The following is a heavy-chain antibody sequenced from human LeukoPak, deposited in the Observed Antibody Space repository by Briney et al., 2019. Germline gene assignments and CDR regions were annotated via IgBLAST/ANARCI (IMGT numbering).Heavy chain of an antibody. D-gene: IGHD1/OR15-1a*01. V-gene: IGHV5-51*01. CDR1: GYXFTSYW. J-gene: IGHJ5*02. CDR2: IYPSDFDT. Sequence: GESLKISCNGYGYXFTSYWICWVRQMPGMGLEWMGSIYPSDFDTRYSPSFQGQVTISADKSISTAYLQWSSLKASDTAMYYCARSGTSGTRWFDPWGQGTLVTVSS. CDR3: ARSGTSGTRWFDP.